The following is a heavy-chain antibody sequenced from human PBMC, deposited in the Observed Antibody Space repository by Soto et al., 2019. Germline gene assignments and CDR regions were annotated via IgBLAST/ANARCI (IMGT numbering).Heavy chain of an antibody. Sequence: PSETLSLTCTVSGGSISSSSYYWGWIRQPPGKGLEWIGSIYYSVSTYYNPSLKSRVTISVDTSKNQFSLKLSSVTAADTAVYFCARPSAGDFQHAFDIWGQGTMVTVSS. CDR1: GGSISSSSYY. CDR3: ARPSAGDFQHAFDI. D-gene: IGHD2-21*02. CDR2: IYYSVST. J-gene: IGHJ3*02. V-gene: IGHV4-39*01.